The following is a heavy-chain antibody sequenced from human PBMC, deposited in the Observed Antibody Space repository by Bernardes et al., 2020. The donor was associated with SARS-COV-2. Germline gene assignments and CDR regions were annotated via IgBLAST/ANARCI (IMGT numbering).Heavy chain of an antibody. CDR2: IKQDGSEK. J-gene: IGHJ4*02. CDR1: GFTFSSYW. D-gene: IGHD3-10*01. CDR3: ARVTNPPRYYYGSGSYYDY. Sequence: GGSLRLSCAASGFTFSSYWMSWVRQAPGKGLEWVANIKQDGSEKYYVDSVKGRFTISRDNAKNSLYLQMNSLRAEDTAVYYCARVTNPPRYYYGSGSYYDYWGQGTLVTVSS. V-gene: IGHV3-7*01.